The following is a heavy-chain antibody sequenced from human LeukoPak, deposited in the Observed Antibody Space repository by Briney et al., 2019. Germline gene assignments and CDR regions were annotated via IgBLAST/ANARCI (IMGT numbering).Heavy chain of an antibody. J-gene: IGHJ4*02. D-gene: IGHD2-21*02. CDR3: ARLAYCGGDCYSNFDY. CDR2: IYHSGST. Sequence: SETLSLTCTVSGYSISSGYYWGWIRQPPGKGLEWIGSIYHSGSTYYNPSLKSRVTISVDTSKNQFSLKLSSVTAADTAVYYCARLAYCGGDCYSNFDYWGQGTLVTVSS. CDR1: GYSISSGYY. V-gene: IGHV4-38-2*02.